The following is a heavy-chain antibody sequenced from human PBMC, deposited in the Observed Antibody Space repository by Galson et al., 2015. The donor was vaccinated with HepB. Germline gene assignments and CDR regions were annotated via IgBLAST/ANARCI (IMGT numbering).Heavy chain of an antibody. D-gene: IGHD5-18*01. Sequence: SLRLSCAASGFTFSSYAMSWVRQAPGKGLEWVSAISGSGGSTYYADSVKGRFTISRDNSKNTLYLQMNSLRAEDTAVYYCAKDKRGYSYGYVLDYWGQGTLVTVSS. V-gene: IGHV3-23*01. J-gene: IGHJ4*02. CDR2: ISGSGGST. CDR3: AKDKRGYSYGYVLDY. CDR1: GFTFSSYA.